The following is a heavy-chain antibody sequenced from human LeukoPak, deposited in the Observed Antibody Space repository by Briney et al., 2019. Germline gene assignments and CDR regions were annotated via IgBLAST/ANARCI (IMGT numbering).Heavy chain of an antibody. Sequence: SETLSLTCTVSGGSISSGGYYWSWIRQHPGKGLEWIGYIYYSGSTYYNPSLKSRVTISVDTSKNQFSLKLSSVTAADTAVYYCARDGEGAFDIWGQGTMVTVSS. D-gene: IGHD7-27*01. J-gene: IGHJ3*02. CDR2: IYYSGST. CDR3: ARDGEGAFDI. CDR1: GGSISSGGYY. V-gene: IGHV4-31*03.